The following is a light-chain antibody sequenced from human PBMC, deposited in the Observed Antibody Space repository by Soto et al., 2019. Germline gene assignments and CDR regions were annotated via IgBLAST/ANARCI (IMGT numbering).Light chain of an antibody. CDR3: SSYTSSTTLV. CDR2: DVS. J-gene: IGLJ2*01. CDR1: SSDVGGYNY. Sequence: QSALTQPASVSGSPGQSITISCTGTSSDVGGYNYVSWYQQHPGKAPKLMIYDVSNRPSGFSNRFSGSKSGNTASLTISGLQAEDEAVYYCSSYTSSTTLVFGGGTKLTV. V-gene: IGLV2-14*01.